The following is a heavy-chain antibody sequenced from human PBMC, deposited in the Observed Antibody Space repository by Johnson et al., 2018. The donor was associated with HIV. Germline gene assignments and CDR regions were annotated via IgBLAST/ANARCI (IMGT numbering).Heavy chain of an antibody. D-gene: IGHD6-19*01. CDR3: AKGIEAGWQVDAVDI. CDR2: FYSGGST. V-gene: IGHV3-66*03. J-gene: IGHJ3*02. CDR1: GFTVSSNY. Sequence: VQLVESGGGLIQPGGSLRVSCAASGFTVSSNYMSWVRQAPGKGLEWVSGFYSGGSTYYADSVKGRFIISRDNSKNTLYLQMNSLRAEDTAIYYWAKGIEAGWQVDAVDIWGQGTMVTVSS.